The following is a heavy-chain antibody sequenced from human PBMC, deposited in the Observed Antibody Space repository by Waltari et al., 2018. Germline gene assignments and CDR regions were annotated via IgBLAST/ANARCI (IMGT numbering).Heavy chain of an antibody. V-gene: IGHV3-15*01. Sequence: EVQLVESGGGLVKPGGSLRLTCAASGFTLSKAWMSLFRQAPGKGLEWVGRIKRKTDGGTTDYAAPVKGRFTISRDDSKNTLYLQMNSLKTEDTAVYYCTTERPDYDFWSGYYAVWRFDPWGQGTLVTVSS. CDR2: IKRKTDGGTT. CDR1: GFTLSKAW. D-gene: IGHD3-3*01. J-gene: IGHJ5*02. CDR3: TTERPDYDFWSGYYAVWRFDP.